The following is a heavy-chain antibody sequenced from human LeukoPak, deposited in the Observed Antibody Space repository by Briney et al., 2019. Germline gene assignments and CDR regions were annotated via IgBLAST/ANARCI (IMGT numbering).Heavy chain of an antibody. CDR1: GFNFNMFA. V-gene: IGHV3-23*01. D-gene: IGHD2-8*01. J-gene: IGHJ4*02. CDR3: AKEQRIRHCSDGVCMEGYYFDY. CDR2: LSRGGETT. Sequence: PGGSLRLSCSVTGFNFNMFAIHWVRQAPGKGLEWVSGLSRGGETTNYVDSVKGRFTISRDSSKKMVFLQMASLKSEDTALYYCAKEQRIRHCSDGVCMEGYYFDYWGQGTPVTVSS.